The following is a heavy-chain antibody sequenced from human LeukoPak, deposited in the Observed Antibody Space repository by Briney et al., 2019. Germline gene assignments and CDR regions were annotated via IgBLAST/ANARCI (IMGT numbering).Heavy chain of an antibody. Sequence: GESLKISCKGSGYRFTSYWIGWVRQMPGRGLEWMGIIYPGDSDTRYSPSFQGQVTISADKSISTAYLQWSSLKASDTAMYYCARYPYYYGSGSYGEGGFDYWGQGTLVTVSS. D-gene: IGHD3-10*01. J-gene: IGHJ4*02. V-gene: IGHV5-51*01. CDR2: IYPGDSDT. CDR3: ARYPYYYGSGSYGEGGFDY. CDR1: GYRFTSYW.